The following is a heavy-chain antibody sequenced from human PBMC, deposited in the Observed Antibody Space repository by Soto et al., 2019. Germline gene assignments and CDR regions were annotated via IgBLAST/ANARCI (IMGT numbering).Heavy chain of an antibody. D-gene: IGHD3-9*01. CDR1: GFSFSDYY. Sequence: GGSLRLSCAASGFSFSDYYMTWVRQAPGKGLEWVSYISSSATYTSYADSVKGRFTISRDNPKKSLYLQMNSLRVDDTAVYYCARRAFEGPIDVWGQGTLVTVSS. CDR3: ARRAFEGPIDV. J-gene: IGHJ4*02. CDR2: ISSSAT. V-gene: IGHV3-11*06.